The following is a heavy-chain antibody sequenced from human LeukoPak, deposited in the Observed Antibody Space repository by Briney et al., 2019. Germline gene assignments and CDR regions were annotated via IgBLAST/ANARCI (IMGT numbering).Heavy chain of an antibody. D-gene: IGHD3-3*01. Sequence: GGSLRLSCAASGFTFSSYSMNWVRQAPGKGLEWVSYISSSSSTIYYADSVKGRFTISRDNAKNSLYLQMNSLRAEDTAVYYCARVRYDFWSGYATYYYYMDVWGKGTTVTVSS. CDR3: ARVRYDFWSGYATYYYYMDV. J-gene: IGHJ6*03. V-gene: IGHV3-48*01. CDR1: GFTFSSYS. CDR2: ISSSSSTI.